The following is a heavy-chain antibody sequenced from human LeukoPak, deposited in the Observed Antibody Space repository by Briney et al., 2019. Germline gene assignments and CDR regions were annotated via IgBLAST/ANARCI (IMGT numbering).Heavy chain of an antibody. CDR3: ARGGWNKFDY. CDR2: ICYSGST. Sequence: PSETLSLTCTVSGGSISSSSYYWAWIRQPPGKGLEWIGSICYSGSTYYNPSLKSRVTISVDTSKNQFSLKLSSVTAADTAVYYCARGGWNKFDYWGQGTLVTVSS. V-gene: IGHV4-39*07. CDR1: GGSISSSSYY. D-gene: IGHD3-22*01. J-gene: IGHJ4*02.